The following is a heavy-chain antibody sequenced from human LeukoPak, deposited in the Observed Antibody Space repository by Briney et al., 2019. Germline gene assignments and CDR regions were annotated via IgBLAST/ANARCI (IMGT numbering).Heavy chain of an antibody. Sequence: SDTRALTVTVSGGSISSYHWSWIRQPPGKGLEWIRYIYYSGSTNYNRSLKSRVTISVDTSKNQFSLKLSSVTAADTAVYYCARSGEDYGDYVGYFDLWGRGTLVTVSS. CDR2: IYYSGST. J-gene: IGHJ2*01. V-gene: IGHV4-59*01. CDR1: GGSISSYH. D-gene: IGHD4-17*01. CDR3: ARSGEDYGDYVGYFDL.